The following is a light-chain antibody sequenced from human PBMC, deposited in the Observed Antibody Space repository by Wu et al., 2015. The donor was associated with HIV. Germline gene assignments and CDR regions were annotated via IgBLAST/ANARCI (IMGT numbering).Light chain of an antibody. J-gene: IGKJ5*01. CDR1: QSVSSNY. Sequence: DILLTQSPGTLPLSPGERATLSCRASQSVSSNYLAWYQQKPGQAPRLLIYDTSTRATGVPARFSGSASGTDFTLTISSLEPEDSAIYYCQQRTNWPLISFGPGTRLEIK. CDR2: DTS. V-gene: IGKV3D-20*02. CDR3: QQRTNWPLIS.